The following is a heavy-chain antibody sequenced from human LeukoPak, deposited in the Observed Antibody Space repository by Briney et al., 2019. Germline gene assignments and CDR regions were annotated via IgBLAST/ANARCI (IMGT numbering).Heavy chain of an antibody. CDR2: IYDRGST. CDR1: GGSISNYF. J-gene: IGHJ4*02. CDR3: ARRITVAGPFDY. D-gene: IGHD6-13*01. Sequence: SETLSLTCTVSGGSISNYFWSWIRQHPGRGLGWIGYIYDRGSTYYNPSLTSRATVSADRSKNQFSLKLTSVTAADTAVYFCARRITVAGPFDYWGQGILVTVSS. V-gene: IGHV4-59*06.